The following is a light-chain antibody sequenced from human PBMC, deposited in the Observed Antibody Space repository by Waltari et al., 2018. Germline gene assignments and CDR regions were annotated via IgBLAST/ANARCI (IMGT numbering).Light chain of an antibody. V-gene: IGKV1-33*01. J-gene: IGKJ4*01. CDR3: QQYANLPLT. CDR1: QDIRKN. CDR2: DAS. Sequence: DIQMTQSPSPLSASVGDRVTITCQASQDIRKNLNWFQQKPGKAPQVLIFDASNSQAAVPSRFSGSGSVTDFAFTISSLQPEDIGTYFCQQYANLPLTFGGGTRVEIK.